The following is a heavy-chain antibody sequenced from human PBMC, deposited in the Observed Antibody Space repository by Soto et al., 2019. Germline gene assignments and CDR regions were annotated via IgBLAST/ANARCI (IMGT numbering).Heavy chain of an antibody. CDR2: IYYSGST. Sequence: SETLSLTCTVSGGSISSYYWSWIRQPPGKGLEWIGYIYYSGSTNYNPSLKSRVTISVDTSKNQFSLKLSSVTAADTAVYYCARHVVVRGVIISWFDPWGQGTLVTVSS. V-gene: IGHV4-59*08. CDR3: ARHVVVRGVIISWFDP. D-gene: IGHD3-10*01. CDR1: GGSISSYY. J-gene: IGHJ5*02.